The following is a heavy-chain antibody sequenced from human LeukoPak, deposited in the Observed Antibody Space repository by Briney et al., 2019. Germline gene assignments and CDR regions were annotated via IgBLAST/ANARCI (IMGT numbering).Heavy chain of an antibody. CDR1: GYTFTKFA. V-gene: IGHV7-4-1*02. D-gene: IGHD2-2*01. CDR2: INTDTRNP. CDR3: AKALGFCSSASCYFDN. Sequence: ASVKVSCKASGYTFTKFALNWVRQAPGQGLEWMGWINTDTRNPTYAQGFTGRFVFSLDTSVSTAYLQISSLEAEDTAVYYCAKALGFCSSASCYFDNWGQGALVTVSS. J-gene: IGHJ4*02.